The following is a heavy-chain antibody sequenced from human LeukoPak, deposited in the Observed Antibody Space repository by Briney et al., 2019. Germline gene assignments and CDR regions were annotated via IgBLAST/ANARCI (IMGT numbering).Heavy chain of an antibody. Sequence: ASVKVSCKASGYTFTSYHIHWVRQSPGQGLEWMGGIDPSDGTTSYAQNLQGKTTLTRDTSAGTVYLELSSLRSEATAVYYCVRGLYFRYFDYWGQGTLVTVSS. CDR1: GYTFTSYH. J-gene: IGHJ4*02. V-gene: IGHV1-46*04. CDR2: IDPSDGTT. CDR3: VRGLYFRYFDY. D-gene: IGHD3-9*01.